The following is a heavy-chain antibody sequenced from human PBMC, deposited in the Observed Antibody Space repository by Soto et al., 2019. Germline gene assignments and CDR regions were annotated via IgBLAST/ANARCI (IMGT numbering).Heavy chain of an antibody. D-gene: IGHD3-10*01. Sequence: EVQLVQSGAEVKKPGESLRISCKGSGYSFTSYWISWVRQMPGKGLEWMGRIDPSDSYTNYSPSFQGHVTISADKSISTAYRQWSSLKASDTAMYYCARLDMVRGVPTYGMDVWGQGTTVTVSS. CDR3: ARLDMVRGVPTYGMDV. V-gene: IGHV5-10-1*01. CDR1: GYSFTSYW. J-gene: IGHJ6*02. CDR2: IDPSDSYT.